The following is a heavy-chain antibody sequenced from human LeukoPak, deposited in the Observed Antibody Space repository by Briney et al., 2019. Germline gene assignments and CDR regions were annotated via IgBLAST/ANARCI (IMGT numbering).Heavy chain of an antibody. J-gene: IGHJ4*02. CDR2: VYQSGIT. Sequence: PSQTLSLTCTVSGASISSSGHYWSWIRQPPGKGLEWIGYVYQSGITYYNPTLKSRVAISLDRSKNQIALELSSVTAADTAVYYCAAVDTVADGSYYIDFWGQGTLVTVSS. CDR1: GASISSSGHY. CDR3: AAVDTVADGSYYIDF. D-gene: IGHD5-18*01. V-gene: IGHV4-30-2*01.